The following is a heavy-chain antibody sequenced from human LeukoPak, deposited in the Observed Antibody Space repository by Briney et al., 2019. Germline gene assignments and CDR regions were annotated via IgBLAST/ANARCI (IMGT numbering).Heavy chain of an antibody. J-gene: IGHJ4*02. CDR2: ISGSGGIT. CDR1: GFAFGSSS. CDR3: AKGVKYSPAKPLDN. D-gene: IGHD5-12*01. Sequence: GGSLRLSCVASGFAFGSSSMSWVRQAPGRGLEWVSGISGSGGITYYADSVKGRFTISRDNSKNTLHLQMSSLRAEDTAVYYCAKGVKYSPAKPLDNWGQGTLVTVSS. V-gene: IGHV3-23*01.